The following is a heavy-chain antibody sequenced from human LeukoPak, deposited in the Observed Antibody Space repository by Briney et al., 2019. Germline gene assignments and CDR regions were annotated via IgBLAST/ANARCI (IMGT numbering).Heavy chain of an antibody. CDR3: ARNGGLADW. CDR2: MNPNSGNT. J-gene: IGHJ4*02. CDR1: AYTFSNFD. D-gene: IGHD2-8*01. Sequence: ASVKVSCKASAYTFSNFDISWVRQATGQGLEWMGWMNPNSGNTGYAGKFQGRIAMTRDTSINIAYMELSSLTSEDTAVYYCARNGGLADWWGQGTLVTVSS. V-gene: IGHV1-8*01.